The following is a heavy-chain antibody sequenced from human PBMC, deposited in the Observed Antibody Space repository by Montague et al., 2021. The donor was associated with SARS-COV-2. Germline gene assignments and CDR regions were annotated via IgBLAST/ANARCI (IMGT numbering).Heavy chain of an antibody. CDR2: FYNAGGT. J-gene: IGHJ4*01. CDR3: TRHSYIDYGEIAYFDS. D-gene: IGHD4-17*01. V-gene: IGHV4-39*01. Sequence: SETLSLTCTVSGGFISSSSYCWGWVRQPPGKGLDWIGSFYNAGGTYGNPSLKSRVTISVDTSKNQFSPNVTSVTAADAAIYYCTRHSYIDYGEIAYFDSWGHGILVTVSS. CDR1: GGFISSSSYC.